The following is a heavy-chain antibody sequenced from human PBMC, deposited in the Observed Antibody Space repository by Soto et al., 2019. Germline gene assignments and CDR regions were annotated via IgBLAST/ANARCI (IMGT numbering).Heavy chain of an antibody. CDR2: ISAYNGNT. D-gene: IGHD2-2*01. Sequence: QVQLVQSGAEVKKPGASVKVSCKASGYTFTSYGISWVRQAPGQGLEWMGWISAYNGNTNYAQKLQGRATMTTDTSTSTAYMGLRSLRTDVTAVYYCARDRGVVVPAAMLVWGQGPLVTVSS. J-gene: IGHJ4*02. CDR1: GYTFTSYG. CDR3: ARDRGVVVPAAMLV. V-gene: IGHV1-18*01.